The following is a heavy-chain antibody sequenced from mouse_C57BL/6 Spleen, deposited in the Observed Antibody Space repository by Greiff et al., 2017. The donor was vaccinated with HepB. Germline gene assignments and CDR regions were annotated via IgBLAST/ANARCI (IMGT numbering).Heavy chain of an antibody. CDR3: ARWGSTPYYGTLFDY. V-gene: IGHV1-22*01. CDR1: GYTFNDYN. CDR2: INPNNGGT. D-gene: IGHD1-1*01. J-gene: IGHJ2*01. Sequence: EVQLQQSGPELVKPGASVKMSCKASGYTFNDYNMHWVKQSHGKSLGWIGYINPNNGGTSYNQKFKGKANLTVNKSSSTAYMELRSLTSVDSAVSYCARWGSTPYYGTLFDYWGQGTTLTVSS.